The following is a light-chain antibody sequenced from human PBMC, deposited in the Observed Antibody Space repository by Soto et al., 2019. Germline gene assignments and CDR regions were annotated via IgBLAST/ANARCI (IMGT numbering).Light chain of an antibody. Sequence: DIQMTQSPSTLSSSVVDRVTIAVRARQSISSWLAWYQQKPGKAHKLLIYDASSLESGVPSRFSGSGSGTEFTLTISSLQPDDFATYYCQQYSSYSPTFGQGTKVDIK. J-gene: IGKJ1*01. CDR2: DAS. CDR1: QSISSW. V-gene: IGKV1-5*01. CDR3: QQYSSYSPT.